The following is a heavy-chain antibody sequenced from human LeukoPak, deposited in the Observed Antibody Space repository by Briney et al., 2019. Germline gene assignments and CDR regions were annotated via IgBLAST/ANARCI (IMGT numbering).Heavy chain of an antibody. D-gene: IGHD3-10*01. CDR2: INHSGST. CDR1: GGPFSGYY. Sequence: SETLSLTCAVYGGPFSGYYWSWIRQPPGKGLEWIGEINHSGSTNYNPSLKSRVTISVDTSKNQFSLKLSSVTAADTAVYYCARASMVRGVTINWFDPWGQGTLVTVSS. V-gene: IGHV4-34*01. CDR3: ARASMVRGVTINWFDP. J-gene: IGHJ5*02.